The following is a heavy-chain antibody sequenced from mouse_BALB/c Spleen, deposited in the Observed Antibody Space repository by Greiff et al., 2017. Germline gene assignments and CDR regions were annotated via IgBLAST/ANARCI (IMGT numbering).Heavy chain of an antibody. CDR2: IWTGGGT. CDR1: GFSLTSYD. CDR3: VRRVNWSYYYAMDY. Sequence: QVQLQQSGPGLVAPSQSLSITCTVSGFSLTSYDISWIRQPPGKGLEWLGVIWTGGGTNYNSAFMSRLSISKDNSKSQVFLKMNSLQTDDTAIYYCVRRVNWSYYYAMDYWGQGTSVTVSS. V-gene: IGHV2-9-2*01. D-gene: IGHD4-1*01. J-gene: IGHJ4*01.